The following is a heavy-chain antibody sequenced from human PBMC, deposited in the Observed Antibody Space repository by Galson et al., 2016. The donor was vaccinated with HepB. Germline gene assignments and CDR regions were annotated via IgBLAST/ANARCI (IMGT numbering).Heavy chain of an antibody. V-gene: IGHV6-1*01. Sequence: CAISGDSVSSNSVTWNWIRQSPSRGLEWLGRTYYRSKWYNDYAVSVKSRMTINPDTSKNQFSLQLNSVTPEDTAAYYCARGPDYGDWVDFLDCWGQGTLVTVSS. CDR2: TYYRSKWYN. D-gene: IGHD4-17*01. J-gene: IGHJ4*02. CDR3: ARGPDYGDWVDFLDC. CDR1: GDSVSSNSVT.